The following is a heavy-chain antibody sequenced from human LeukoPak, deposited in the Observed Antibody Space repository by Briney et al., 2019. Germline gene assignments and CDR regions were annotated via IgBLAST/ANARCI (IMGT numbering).Heavy chain of an antibody. J-gene: IGHJ4*02. D-gene: IGHD6-19*01. CDR1: GYTFTSYA. Sequence: ASVKVSCKSSGYTFTSYAMHWVRQAPGQRLEWMGWINAGNGNTKYSQEFQGRVTITRDTSASTAYMELSSLRSEDMAVYYCARGVDSSGWYFDYWGQGTLVTVSS. CDR2: INAGNGNT. V-gene: IGHV1-3*03. CDR3: ARGVDSSGWYFDY.